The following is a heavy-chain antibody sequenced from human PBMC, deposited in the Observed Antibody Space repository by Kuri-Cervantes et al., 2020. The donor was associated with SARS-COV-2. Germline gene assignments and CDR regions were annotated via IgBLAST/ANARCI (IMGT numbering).Heavy chain of an antibody. Sequence: SETLSLTCAVYGGSFSGYYWSWIRQPPGKGLEWIGEINHSGSTNYNPSLKSRVTISADTSKNQFSLKLSSVTAADTAVYYCARLGGYRSGYNWFDPWGQGTLVTVSS. J-gene: IGHJ5*02. CDR2: INHSGST. CDR1: GGSFSGYY. D-gene: IGHD5-18*01. V-gene: IGHV4-34*01. CDR3: ARLGGYRSGYNWFDP.